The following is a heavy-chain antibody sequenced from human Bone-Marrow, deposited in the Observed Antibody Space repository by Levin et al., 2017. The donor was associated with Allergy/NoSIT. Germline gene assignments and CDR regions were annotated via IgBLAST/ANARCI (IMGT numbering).Heavy chain of an antibody. Sequence: KVSCKGSGYSFTTYWIGWVRQMPGKGLEYMGIIYPGDSDTRYSPSFQGQVTISADKSISTAYLQWSSLKASDTAMYYCARHVSSSDFWSGSSVYHFDYWGQGTLVTVSS. D-gene: IGHD3-3*01. V-gene: IGHV5-51*01. CDR3: ARHVSSSDFWSGSSVYHFDY. CDR1: GYSFTTYW. J-gene: IGHJ4*02. CDR2: IYPGDSDT.